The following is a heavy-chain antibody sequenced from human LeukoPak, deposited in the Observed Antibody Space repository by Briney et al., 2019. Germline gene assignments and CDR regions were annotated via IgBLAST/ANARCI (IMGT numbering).Heavy chain of an antibody. D-gene: IGHD5-18*01. V-gene: IGHV4-39*07. CDR2: INHRENT. Sequence: PSETLSLTCTVSGGSISSSSYYWTWIRQSPGKGLEWIAEINHRENTNYNPSLKSRVTLSVDTSKNQFSLKLSSVTAADTAVYYCARDSSSAGYSYGQYYFDYWGQGTLVTVSS. CDR3: ARDSSSAGYSYGQYYFDY. J-gene: IGHJ4*02. CDR1: GGSISSSSYY.